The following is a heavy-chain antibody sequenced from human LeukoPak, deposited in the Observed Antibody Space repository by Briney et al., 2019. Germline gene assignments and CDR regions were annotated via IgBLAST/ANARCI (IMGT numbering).Heavy chain of an antibody. Sequence: PGGSLRLSCAASGFTFSDAWMNWVRQAPGKGLEWVGRIKRKTEGGTTDYVAPVKGRFIISRDDSKNTLYLQMNSLKTEDTAFYYCTTGNFGPYWGQGTLVTVS. CDR1: GFTFSDAW. CDR3: TTGNFGPY. CDR2: IKRKTEGGTT. D-gene: IGHD3-10*01. V-gene: IGHV3-15*07. J-gene: IGHJ4*02.